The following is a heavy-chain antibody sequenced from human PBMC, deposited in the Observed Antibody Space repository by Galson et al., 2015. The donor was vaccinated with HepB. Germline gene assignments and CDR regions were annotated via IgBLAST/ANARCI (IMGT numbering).Heavy chain of an antibody. D-gene: IGHD3-22*01. CDR1: GYTFSSFAIYG. Sequence: SVKVSCKASGYTFSSFAIYGITWVRQAPGQGLEWMGGIIPIFGTANYAQKFQGRVTITADESTSTAYMELSSLRSEDTAVYYCADSSGYYYASAFDIWGQGTMVTVSS. J-gene: IGHJ3*02. CDR3: ADSSGYYYASAFDI. V-gene: IGHV1-69*13. CDR2: IIPIFGTA.